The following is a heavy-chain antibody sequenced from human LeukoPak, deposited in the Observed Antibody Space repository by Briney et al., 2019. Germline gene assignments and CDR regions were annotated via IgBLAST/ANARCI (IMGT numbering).Heavy chain of an antibody. V-gene: IGHV3-53*01. CDR1: GFTVSGNY. CDR2: IYSGGKT. Sequence: GSLRLSCAASGFTVSGNYMSWVRQAPGKGLEWVSVIYSGGKTYYADSVKGRFTISRDNSKNTLYLQMNSLRAEDTAVYYCAKDLFTMVRGISDYWGQGTLVTVSS. CDR3: AKDLFTMVRGISDY. J-gene: IGHJ4*02. D-gene: IGHD3-10*01.